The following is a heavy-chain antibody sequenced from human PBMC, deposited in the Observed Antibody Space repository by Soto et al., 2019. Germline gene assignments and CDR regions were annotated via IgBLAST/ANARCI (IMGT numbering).Heavy chain of an antibody. CDR3: ARRSSGAYYYYGMDV. CDR1: GYSLTSYW. Sequence: PGESLKISCKGSGYSLTSYWIGWVRQMPGKGLEWMGIIYPGDSDTRYSPSFQGQVTISADKSISTAYLQWSSLKASDTAMYYCARRSSGAYYYYGMDVWGQGTTVTVSS. J-gene: IGHJ6*02. V-gene: IGHV5-51*01. CDR2: IYPGDSDT. D-gene: IGHD6-6*01.